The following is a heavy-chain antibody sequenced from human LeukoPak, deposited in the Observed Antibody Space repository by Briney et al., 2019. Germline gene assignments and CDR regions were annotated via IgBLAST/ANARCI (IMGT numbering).Heavy chain of an antibody. CDR3: ARAYDFWSGYYPTYFDY. J-gene: IGHJ4*02. V-gene: IGHV3-48*01. CDR2: ISSSSSSI. Sequence: PGGSLRLSCAASGFTFTTYSMNWVRQAPGKGLEWVSYISSSSSSIYYADSVKGRFTISRDNARNSLYLQMNSLRAEDTAVYYCARAYDFWSGYYPTYFDYWGQGTLVTVSS. D-gene: IGHD3-3*01. CDR1: GFTFTTYS.